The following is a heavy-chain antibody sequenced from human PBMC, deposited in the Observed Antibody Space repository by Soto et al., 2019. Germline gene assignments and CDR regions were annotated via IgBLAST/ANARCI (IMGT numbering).Heavy chain of an antibody. J-gene: IGHJ5*02. CDR3: ARHESDYTNFDP. Sequence: EVQLVQSGAEVKKPGESLRISCKGSGYSFVNYWITWVRQMPGKGLEWMGRIDPSDSYTNYSPSFQGHVTISADKSISTAYLQWSSLKASDTAMYYCARHESDYTNFDPWGQGTLVTVSS. CDR2: IDPSDSYT. D-gene: IGHD4-4*01. V-gene: IGHV5-10-1*03. CDR1: GYSFVNYW.